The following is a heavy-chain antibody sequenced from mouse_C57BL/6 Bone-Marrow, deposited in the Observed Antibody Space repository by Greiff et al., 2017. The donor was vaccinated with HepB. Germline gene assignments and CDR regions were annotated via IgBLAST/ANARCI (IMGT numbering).Heavy chain of an antibody. Sequence: DVHLVESGAELVRPGASVKLSCTASGFNIKDDYMHWVKQRPEQGLEWIGWIDPENGDTEYASKFQGKATITADTSSNTAYLQLSSLTSEDTAVYYCTLTTYFDYWGQGTTLTVSS. CDR2: IDPENGDT. CDR3: TLTTYFDY. V-gene: IGHV14-4*01. D-gene: IGHD2-13*01. J-gene: IGHJ2*01. CDR1: GFNIKDDY.